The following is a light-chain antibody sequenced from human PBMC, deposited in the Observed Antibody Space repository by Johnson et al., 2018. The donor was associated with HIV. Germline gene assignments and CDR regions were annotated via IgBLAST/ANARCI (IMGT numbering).Light chain of an antibody. CDR3: GTWDSSLSAV. CDR2: DNN. V-gene: IGLV1-51*01. Sequence: QPVLTQPPSVSAAPGQKVTISCSGSSSNIGNNYVSWYQQLPGTAPKLLIYDNNKRPSGIPDRFSGSKSGTSATLGITGLQTGDEADYDCGTWDSSLSAVFGTGTKVTVL. CDR1: SSNIGNNY. J-gene: IGLJ1*01.